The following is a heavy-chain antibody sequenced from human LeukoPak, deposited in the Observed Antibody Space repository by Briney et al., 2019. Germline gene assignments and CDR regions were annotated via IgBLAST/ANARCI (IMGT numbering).Heavy chain of an antibody. V-gene: IGHV1-69*05. CDR1: GGTFSSYA. Sequence: GSSVKVSCKASGGTFSSYAISWVRQAPGQGLEWMGGIIPIFGTANYAQKFQGRVTITTDESTSTAYMELSSLRSEDTAVYYCARDYQLPSVRPTPPFDYWGQGTLVTVSS. D-gene: IGHD2-2*01. J-gene: IGHJ4*02. CDR2: IIPIFGTA. CDR3: ARDYQLPSVRPTPPFDY.